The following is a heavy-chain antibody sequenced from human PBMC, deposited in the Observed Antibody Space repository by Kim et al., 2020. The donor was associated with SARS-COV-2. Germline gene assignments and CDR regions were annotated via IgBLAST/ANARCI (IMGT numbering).Heavy chain of an antibody. J-gene: IGHJ5*02. V-gene: IGHV3-49*04. CDR1: GFIFGDYA. CDR2: IRNKAYRGTA. Sequence: GGSLRLSCTASGFIFGDYAMTWVRQAPGKGLAWVGVIRNKAYRGTAEYAASVKDRFTISRDDSKSIAYLQMNSLKTEDTGVYYCARGFDRGIMGWSDPWGQGTLVTVSS. CDR3: ARGFDRGIMGWSDP. D-gene: IGHD3-10*01.